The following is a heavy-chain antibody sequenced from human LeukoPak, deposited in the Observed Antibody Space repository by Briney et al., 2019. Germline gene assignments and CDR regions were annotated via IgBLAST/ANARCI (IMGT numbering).Heavy chain of an antibody. Sequence: GGSLRLSCAASGFTFSSYSMNWVRQAPGKGLEWVSTISGSGSRTYYADSVKGRFTISRDNSENTLYLQLNSLRAEDTALYYCASTPKVPGIIINYGMDVWGQGTTVTVSS. V-gene: IGHV3-23*01. CDR3: ASTPKVPGIIINYGMDV. CDR2: ISGSGSRT. J-gene: IGHJ6*02. D-gene: IGHD2-2*01. CDR1: GFTFSSYS.